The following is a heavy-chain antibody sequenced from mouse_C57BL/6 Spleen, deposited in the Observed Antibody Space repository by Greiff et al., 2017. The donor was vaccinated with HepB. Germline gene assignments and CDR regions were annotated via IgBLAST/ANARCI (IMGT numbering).Heavy chain of an antibody. D-gene: IGHD1-1*01. CDR2: INPSTGGT. CDR3: ARSPHYYYGSSYYFDY. J-gene: IGHJ2*01. CDR1: GYSFTGYY. Sequence: VQLQQSGPELVKPGASVKISCKASGYSFTGYYMNWVKQSPEKSLEWIGEINPSTGGTTYNQKFKAKATLTVDKSSSTAYMQLKSLTSEDSAVYYCARSPHYYYGSSYYFDYWGQGTTLTVSS. V-gene: IGHV1-42*01.